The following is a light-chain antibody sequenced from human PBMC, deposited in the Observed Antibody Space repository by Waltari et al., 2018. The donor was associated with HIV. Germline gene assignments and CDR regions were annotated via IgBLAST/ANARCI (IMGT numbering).Light chain of an antibody. V-gene: IGKV3-15*01. CDR2: GAF. CDR3: QQYDLWPPIT. J-gene: IGKJ5*01. Sequence: EIVMTQSPITLSVSPGERPTFSCRASQSVATNLAWYQQKSGQSPRLLIYGAFTRAPGVPPRFTGSGSGTEFTLTITSLQSEDFAVYYCQQYDLWPPITFGQGTRL. CDR1: QSVATN.